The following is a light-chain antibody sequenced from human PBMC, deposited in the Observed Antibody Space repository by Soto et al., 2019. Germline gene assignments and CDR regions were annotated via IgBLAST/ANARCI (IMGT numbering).Light chain of an antibody. Sequence: QSALTQPASVSGSPGQSITISCTGTSSDVGAYNCVSWYQQHPGKAPKLMIYDVTNRPSGVSDRFSGSKSGNTASLTISGLQAEDEADYYCNSYTISSTYVFGPGTKVTVL. V-gene: IGLV2-14*03. CDR3: NSYTISSTYV. CDR1: SSDVGAYNC. J-gene: IGLJ1*01. CDR2: DVT.